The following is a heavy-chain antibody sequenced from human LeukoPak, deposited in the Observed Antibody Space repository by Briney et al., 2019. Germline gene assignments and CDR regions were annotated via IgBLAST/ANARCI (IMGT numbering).Heavy chain of an antibody. J-gene: IGHJ6*02. CDR1: GYTFTSYG. CDR3: ARDHLDYDILTGYYTPPYYYYGMDV. D-gene: IGHD3-9*01. V-gene: IGHV1-18*01. CDR2: ISAYNGNT. Sequence: GASVKVSCKASGYTFTSYGISWVRQAPGQGLEWMGWISAYNGNTNYAQKLQGRVTMTTDTSTSTAYMELRSLRSDDTAVYYCARDHLDYDILTGYYTPPYYYYGMDVWGQGTTVTVSS.